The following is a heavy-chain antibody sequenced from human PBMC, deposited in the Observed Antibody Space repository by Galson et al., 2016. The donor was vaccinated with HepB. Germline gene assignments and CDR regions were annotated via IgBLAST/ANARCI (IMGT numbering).Heavy chain of an antibody. CDR1: GFTFSSYA. Sequence: SLRLSCAASGFTFSSYAMSWVRQAPGKGLEWVSTIGGGGGNTDYADSVKGRFTISRDNSKNTLYLQMNSLRAEDTAVYYCAKDRSPYYDIVTGYFPDNDAFDIWGQGTMVAVSS. CDR3: AKDRSPYYDIVTGYFPDNDAFDI. V-gene: IGHV3-23*01. CDR2: IGGGGGNT. D-gene: IGHD3-9*01. J-gene: IGHJ3*02.